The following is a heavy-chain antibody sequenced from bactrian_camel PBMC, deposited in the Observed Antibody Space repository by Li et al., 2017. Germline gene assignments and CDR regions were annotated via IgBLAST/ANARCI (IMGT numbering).Heavy chain of an antibody. D-gene: IGHD1*01. CDR2: MYPRSGST. Sequence: HVQLVESGGGSVQAGGSLTLSCAASGVAYNIRCMGWFRQAPGKGREVVAAMYPRSGSTYYTDSVKGRFTISRDNAKSTLYLQMNNLSPEDSAMYFCAATSQPFRLLDRLPPRSEYQYWGQGTQVTVS. CDR3: AATSQPFRLLDRLPPRSEYQY. CDR1: GVAYNIRC. J-gene: IGHJ4*01. V-gene: IGHV3S1*01.